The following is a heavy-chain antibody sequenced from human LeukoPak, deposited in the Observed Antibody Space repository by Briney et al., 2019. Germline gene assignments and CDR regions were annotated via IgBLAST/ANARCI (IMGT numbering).Heavy chain of an antibody. CDR1: GLTFSGYD. Sequence: GGSLRLSCAVSGLTFSGYDMDWVRQAPGKGLEWVSFIRYDGSREFYADSVEGRFTTSRDNSKDTLYLQMNSLRPEDTAVYYCVGDFDYWGQGTLVTVSS. V-gene: IGHV3-30*02. J-gene: IGHJ4*02. CDR2: IRYDGSRE. CDR3: VGDFDY.